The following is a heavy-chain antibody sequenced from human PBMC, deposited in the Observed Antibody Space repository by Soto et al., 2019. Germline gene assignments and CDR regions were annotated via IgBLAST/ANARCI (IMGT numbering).Heavy chain of an antibody. J-gene: IGHJ4*02. Sequence: HPGGSLRLSCAASGFTFNGYSMNWVRQAPGKGLEWVSYISSSSSTIYYADSVKGRFTISRDNAKNPLYLQMNSLRDEDTAVYYCARGPRTYRSSWYPDYWGQGTLVTVSS. V-gene: IGHV3-48*02. CDR1: GFTFNGYS. D-gene: IGHD6-13*01. CDR2: ISSSSSTI. CDR3: ARGPRTYRSSWYPDY.